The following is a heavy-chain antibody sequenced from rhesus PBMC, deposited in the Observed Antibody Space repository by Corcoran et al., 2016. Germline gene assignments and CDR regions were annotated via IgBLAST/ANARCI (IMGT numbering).Heavy chain of an antibody. J-gene: IGHJ4*01. CDR2: INSGTP. CDR1: GFTFSNLW. D-gene: IGHD3-22*01. Sequence: EVQLVECGGGLAKPGWSLRLSCAASGFTFSNLWMKWGVRAPGKGREWVAAINSGTPGDAYSVKGRFTISRDNSKNSLYLQMNRLRAEDTALYYSARVYDGYFDYWGQGVLVTVSS. V-gene: IGHV3-103*01. CDR3: ARVYDGYFDY.